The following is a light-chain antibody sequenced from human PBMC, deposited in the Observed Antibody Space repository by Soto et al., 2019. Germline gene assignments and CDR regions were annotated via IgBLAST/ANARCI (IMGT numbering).Light chain of an antibody. Sequence: EIVLTQSPGTLSLSPGERATLSCRASQSVRDRYSAWYQQKPGQAPSLLIYDTSTRATGVPDRFSGSGSGTDFALTISRVEPEDFAIYFCQQYGSSPGTFGQGTKVEI. CDR2: DTS. CDR1: QSVRDRY. J-gene: IGKJ1*01. V-gene: IGKV3-20*01. CDR3: QQYGSSPGT.